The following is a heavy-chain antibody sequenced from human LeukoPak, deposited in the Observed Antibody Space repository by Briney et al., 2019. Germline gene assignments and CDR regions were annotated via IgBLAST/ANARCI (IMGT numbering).Heavy chain of an antibody. CDR1: GYIFTTYW. V-gene: IGHV5-51*01. CDR2: IYPGDSDS. CDR3: ATSSSDALHI. D-gene: IGHD6-6*01. Sequence: GESLKISCKGSGYIFTTYWIGWVRQMPAKVLEWMGFIYPGDSDSRYSPSFQGQVTISADKSISTAYLQWSSLKASDTAMYYCATSSSDALHIWGQGTMVTVSS. J-gene: IGHJ3*02.